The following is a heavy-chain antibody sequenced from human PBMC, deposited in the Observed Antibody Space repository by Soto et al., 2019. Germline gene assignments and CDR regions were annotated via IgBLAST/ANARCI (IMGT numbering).Heavy chain of an antibody. Sequence: KPSETLSLTCTVSGGSISSYYWSWIRQPPGKGLEWIGYIYYSGSTNYNPSLKSRVTISVDTSKNQFSLKLSSVTAADTAVYYCARDLSGLESTNYYYYGMDVWGQGTTVTVSS. D-gene: IGHD2-8*01. J-gene: IGHJ6*02. CDR3: ARDLSGLESTNYYYYGMDV. CDR2: IYYSGST. CDR1: GGSISSYY. V-gene: IGHV4-59*01.